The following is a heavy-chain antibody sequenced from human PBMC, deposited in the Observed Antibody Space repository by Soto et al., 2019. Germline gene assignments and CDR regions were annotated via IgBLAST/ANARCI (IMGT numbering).Heavy chain of an antibody. CDR2: IYYSGST. D-gene: IGHD3-22*01. J-gene: IGHJ5*02. CDR3: ARRSDYYDSSGYPIRWFDP. Sequence: SETLSLTCTFSCGSIISSSYYWGWIRQPPGRGLEWIGSIYYSGSTYYNPSLKSRVTISVDTSKNQFSLKLSSVTAADTAVYYCARRSDYYDSSGYPIRWFDPWGQGTLVTVSS. CDR1: CGSIISSSYY. V-gene: IGHV4-39*01.